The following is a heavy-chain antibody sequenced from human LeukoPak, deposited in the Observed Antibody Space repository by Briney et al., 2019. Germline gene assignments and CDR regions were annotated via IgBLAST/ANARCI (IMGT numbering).Heavy chain of an antibody. D-gene: IGHD4-17*01. V-gene: IGHV3-11*06. CDR1: GFTFSDYY. CDR3: ARVTLYGESALDY. J-gene: IGHJ4*02. CDR2: ISGSSSFT. Sequence: PGGSLRLSCAASGFTFSDYYMSWVRQAPGKGLEWVSYISGSSSFTIYADSVKVRFTISRDNAKNSLYLQMNSLRAEDTAVYYCARVTLYGESALDYWGQGALVTASS.